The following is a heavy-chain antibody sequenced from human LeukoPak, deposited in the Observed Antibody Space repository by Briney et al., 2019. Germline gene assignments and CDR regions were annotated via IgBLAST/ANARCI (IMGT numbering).Heavy chain of an antibody. CDR2: INPSGGST. Sequence: ASVMVSCKASGYTFTSYYMHWVRQAPGQGLEWMGIINPSGGSTSYAQRFQGRVTMTRDTSTSTVYMELSSLRSEDTAVYYCASTPRYNGYGMDVWGQGTTVTVSS. CDR3: ASTPRYNGYGMDV. J-gene: IGHJ6*02. V-gene: IGHV1-46*01. D-gene: IGHD5-12*01. CDR1: GYTFTSYY.